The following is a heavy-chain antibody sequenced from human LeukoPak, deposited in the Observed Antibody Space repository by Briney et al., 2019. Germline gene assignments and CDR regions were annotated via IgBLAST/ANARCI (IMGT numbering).Heavy chain of an antibody. Sequence: ASVKVSCKASGYTFTSYYMHWVRQAPGQGLEWMGIINPSGGSTSYAQKFQGRVTMTRDTSTSTVYMELSSLRSEDTAVYYCANLLGDYYDSSGFDYWGQGTLVTVSS. CDR3: ANLLGDYYDSSGFDY. CDR2: INPSGGST. V-gene: IGHV1-46*01. J-gene: IGHJ4*02. CDR1: GYTFTSYY. D-gene: IGHD3-22*01.